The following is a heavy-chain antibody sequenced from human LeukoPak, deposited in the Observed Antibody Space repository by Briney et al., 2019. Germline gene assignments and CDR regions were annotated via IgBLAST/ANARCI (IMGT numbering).Heavy chain of an antibody. V-gene: IGHV3-74*01. D-gene: IGHD6-13*01. CDR3: ARDLPSSSWYDY. J-gene: IGHJ4*02. Sequence: GGSLRLSCAASGFTFSSYWMHWVRQAPGKGLVWVSRINTDGSSTSYADSVKGRFTISRDNAKNSLYLQMNSLRAEDTAVYYCARDLPSSSWYDYWGQGTLVTVSS. CDR2: INTDGSST. CDR1: GFTFSSYW.